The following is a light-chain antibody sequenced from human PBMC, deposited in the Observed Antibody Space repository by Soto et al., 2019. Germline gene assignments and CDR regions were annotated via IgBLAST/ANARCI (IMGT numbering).Light chain of an antibody. J-gene: IGLJ1*01. CDR1: SSDVGGYNY. CDR3: CSYTRSSTYV. CDR2: DVN. Sequence: QSALTQPASVSGSPGQSITISCTGTSSDVGGYNYVSWYQQHPGKAPKLMIFDVNNRPSGASKRFSGSKSGNTASLTISGLQAEDEADYYCCSYTRSSTYVFGTGTKVTVL. V-gene: IGLV2-14*01.